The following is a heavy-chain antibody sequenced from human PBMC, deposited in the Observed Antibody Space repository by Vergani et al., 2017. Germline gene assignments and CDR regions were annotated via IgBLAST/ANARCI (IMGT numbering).Heavy chain of an antibody. V-gene: IGHV3-23*01. CDR1: GFTFIMHA. J-gene: IGHJ2*01. CDR2: LSASDRRT. CDR3: ARATSYWYFDL. Sequence: EVQLLESGGDLVQPGGSLRLSCAASGFTFIMHAMSWVRQAPGKGLEWVSTLSASDRRTHYADSVKGRFTISRDNSKNTLYLQMNSLRAEDTAVYYCARATSYWYFDLWGRGTLVTVSS.